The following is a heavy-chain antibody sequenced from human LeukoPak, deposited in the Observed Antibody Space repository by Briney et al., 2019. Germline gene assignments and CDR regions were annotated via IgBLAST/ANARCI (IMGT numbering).Heavy chain of an antibody. D-gene: IGHD2-21*02. J-gene: IGHJ4*02. Sequence: ASVTVSCKASGGTFSSYAISWVRQAPGQGLEWMGIINPSGGSTSYAQKFQGRVTMTRDTSTSTVYMELSSLRSEDTAVYYCARWTSCGGDCHILDYWGQGILVTVSS. V-gene: IGHV1-46*01. CDR1: GGTFSSYA. CDR3: ARWTSCGGDCHILDY. CDR2: INPSGGST.